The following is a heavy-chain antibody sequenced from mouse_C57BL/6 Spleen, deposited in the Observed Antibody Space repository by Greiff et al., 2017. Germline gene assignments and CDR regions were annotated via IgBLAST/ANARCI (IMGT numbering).Heavy chain of an antibody. D-gene: IGHD1-3*01. CDR1: GYSITSGYY. CDR2: ISYDGSN. CDR3: ARDRSGMDY. J-gene: IGHJ4*01. Sequence: EVQLVESGPGLVKPSQSLSLTCSVTGYSITSGYYWNWIRQFPGNKLEWMGYISYDGSNNYNPSLKNRISITRDTSKNQFFLKLNSVTTEDTATYYCARDRSGMDYWGQGTSVTVSS. V-gene: IGHV3-6*01.